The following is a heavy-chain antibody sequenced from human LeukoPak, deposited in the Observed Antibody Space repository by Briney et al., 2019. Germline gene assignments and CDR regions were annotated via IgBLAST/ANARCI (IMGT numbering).Heavy chain of an antibody. CDR2: IYTSGST. CDR3: ARRVVPGDAFDI. J-gene: IGHJ3*02. Sequence: SQTLSLTCTVSGGSISSGSYYWSWIRQPAGKGLEWIGRIYTSGSTNYNPSLKSRVTISVDTSKNQFSLKLSSVTAADTAVYYCARRVVPGDAFDIWGQGTVVTVSS. D-gene: IGHD3-3*01. V-gene: IGHV4-61*02. CDR1: GGSISSGSYY.